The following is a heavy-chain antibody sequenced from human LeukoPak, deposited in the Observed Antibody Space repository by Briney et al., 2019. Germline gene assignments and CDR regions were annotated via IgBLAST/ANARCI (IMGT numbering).Heavy chain of an antibody. V-gene: IGHV4-59*08. Sequence: KPSETLSLTCTVSGGSISSYYWSWIRQPPGKGLEWIGYIYYSGSTNYNPSLKSRVTISVDTSKNQFSLKLSSVTAADTAVYYCARHIGSGYYYYGMDVWGQGTTVTVSS. CDR2: IYYSGST. CDR3: ARHIGSGYYYYGMDV. J-gene: IGHJ6*02. D-gene: IGHD3-10*01. CDR1: GGSISSYY.